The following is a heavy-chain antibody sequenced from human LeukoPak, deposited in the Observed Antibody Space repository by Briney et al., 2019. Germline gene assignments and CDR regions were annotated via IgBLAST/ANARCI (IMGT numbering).Heavy chain of an antibody. CDR3: VRDLHYSRLDY. V-gene: IGHV3-7*03. D-gene: IGHD4-11*01. CDR2: IKQDGSEK. Sequence: GGSVRLSCAASGLTFSNYCMDWVRQAPGKGLEWVANIKQDGSEKNYVDSVKGRFIISRDNAKNSLYLQMNTLRADDTAVYYCVRDLHYSRLDYWGQGMLVAVSS. J-gene: IGHJ4*02. CDR1: GLTFSNYC.